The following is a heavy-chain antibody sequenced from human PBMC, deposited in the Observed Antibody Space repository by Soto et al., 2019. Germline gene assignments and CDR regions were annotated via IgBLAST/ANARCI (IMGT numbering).Heavy chain of an antibody. Sequence: PSETLSLTCTVSGGSITSITTHYCSWIRQPPGKGLEWIGYISYSGHTSYNPSLKSRVILSVDTSKNQVSLNLASVTAADTAVYYCATQGFGTLHGLLDVWVQGTTVT. CDR3: ATQGFGTLHGLLDV. D-gene: IGHD1-7*01. J-gene: IGHJ6*02. CDR1: GGSITSITTHY. CDR2: ISYSGHT. V-gene: IGHV4-59*08.